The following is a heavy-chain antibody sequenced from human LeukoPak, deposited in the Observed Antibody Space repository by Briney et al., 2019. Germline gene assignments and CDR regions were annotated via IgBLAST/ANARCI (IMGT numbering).Heavy chain of an antibody. J-gene: IGHJ6*03. D-gene: IGHD6-13*01. CDR1: GGSFRGYY. Sequence: SETLSLTCAVYGGSFRGYYWSWIRQPPGKGLEWIGEINHSGSTNYNPSLKSRVTISVDTSKNQFSLKLSSVTAADTAVYYCARGLRRWYDYMDVWGKGTTVTVSS. CDR3: ARGLRRWYDYMDV. V-gene: IGHV4-34*01. CDR2: INHSGST.